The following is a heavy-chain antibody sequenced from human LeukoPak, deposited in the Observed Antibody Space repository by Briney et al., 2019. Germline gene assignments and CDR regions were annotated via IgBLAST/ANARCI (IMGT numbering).Heavy chain of an antibody. Sequence: GGSLRLSCAASGFTFDDYGMSWVRQAPGKGLEWVSGINWNGGSTGYADSVKGRFTISRDNAKNSLYLQMNSLRAEDTAVYYCARDFGCSSTSCQAPYYYYYMDVWGKGTTVTVSS. CDR2: INWNGGST. CDR3: ARDFGCSSTSCQAPYYYYYMDV. J-gene: IGHJ6*03. D-gene: IGHD2-2*01. V-gene: IGHV3-20*04. CDR1: GFTFDDYG.